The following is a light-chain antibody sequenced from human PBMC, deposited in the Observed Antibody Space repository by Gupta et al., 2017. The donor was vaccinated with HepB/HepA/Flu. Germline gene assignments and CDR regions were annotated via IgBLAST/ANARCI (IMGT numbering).Light chain of an antibody. CDR3: QQSYNSPWT. V-gene: IGKV1-39*01. CDR2: LSS. CDR1: HDISRY. Sequence: DIQMTQSPSSLSASVGDRVIITCRTTHDISRYLNWYQQRPEQAPKLLIYLSSSLQKGVPSRFSGSGSGTDFTLTISSLQPEDFATYFCQQSYNSPWTFGLGTKVEIK. J-gene: IGKJ1*01.